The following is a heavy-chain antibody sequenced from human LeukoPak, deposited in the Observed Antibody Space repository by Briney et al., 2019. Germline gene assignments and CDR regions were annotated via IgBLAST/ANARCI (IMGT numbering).Heavy chain of an antibody. D-gene: IGHD3-10*01. CDR2: INPSGGST. J-gene: IGHJ6*02. V-gene: IGHV1-46*01. CDR3: ARGLTMVRGSPYYYGMDV. Sequence: ASVKVSCKASGYTFTSYGISWVRQAPGQGLEWMGIINPSGGSTSYAQKFQGRVTMTRDTSTSTVYMELSSLRSEDTAVYYCARGLTMVRGSPYYYGMDVWGQGTTVTVSS. CDR1: GYTFTSYG.